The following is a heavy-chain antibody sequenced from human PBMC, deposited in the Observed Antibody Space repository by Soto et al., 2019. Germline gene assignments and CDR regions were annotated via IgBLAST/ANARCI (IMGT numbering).Heavy chain of an antibody. D-gene: IGHD4-17*01. CDR1: GFTFSSYG. V-gene: IGHV3-33*01. CDR3: ARDLTSYGDGIDY. CDR2: IWYDGSNK. J-gene: IGHJ4*02. Sequence: QVQLVESGGGVGQPGRSLRLSCAASGFTFSSYGMHWVRQAPGKGLEWVAVIWYDGSNKYYADSVKGRFTISRDNSKNTLYLQMNSLRAEDTAVYYCARDLTSYGDGIDYWGQGTLVTVSS.